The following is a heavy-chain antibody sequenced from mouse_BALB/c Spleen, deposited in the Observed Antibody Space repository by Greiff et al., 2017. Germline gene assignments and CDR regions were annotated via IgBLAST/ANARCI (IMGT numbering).Heavy chain of an antibody. CDR3: ARGLSFAD. CDR2: ISYSGST. Sequence: EVKLMESGPGLVKPSQSLSLTCTVTGYSITSDYAWNWIRQFPGNKLEWMGYISYSGSTSYNPSLKSRISITRDTSKNQFFLQLNSVTTEDTATYYCARGLSFADWGQGTLVTVSA. D-gene: IGHD3-3*01. J-gene: IGHJ3*01. CDR1: GYSITSDYA. V-gene: IGHV3-2*02.